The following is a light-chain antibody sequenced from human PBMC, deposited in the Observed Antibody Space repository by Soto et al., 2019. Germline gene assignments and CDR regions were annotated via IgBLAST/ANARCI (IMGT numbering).Light chain of an antibody. CDR2: GIS. V-gene: IGLV1-40*01. Sequence: QSVLTQPPSVSGAPGQSVTISCIGSSSNIGAGYDVHWYQHVPGTAPKLLIYGISNRPSGVPDRFSGSTSGTSASLAITGLQAEDEADYYCQSYDSSASVVFGGGTKVTVL. CDR1: SSNIGAGYD. CDR3: QSYDSSASVV. J-gene: IGLJ2*01.